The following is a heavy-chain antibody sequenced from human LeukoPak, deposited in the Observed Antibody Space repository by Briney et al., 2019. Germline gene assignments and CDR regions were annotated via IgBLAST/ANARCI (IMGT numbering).Heavy chain of an antibody. D-gene: IGHD6-19*01. CDR3: GSSFPSGWYDKEDYYYMDV. CDR2: IYHSGST. Sequence: SETLSLTCAVSGGSISSSNWWSWVRQPPGKGLEWIGEIYHSGSTNYNPSLKSRVTISVDKSKNQFSLKLSSVTAADTAVYYCGSSFPSGWYDKEDYYYMDVWGKGTTVTVSS. V-gene: IGHV4-4*02. J-gene: IGHJ6*03. CDR1: GGSISSSNW.